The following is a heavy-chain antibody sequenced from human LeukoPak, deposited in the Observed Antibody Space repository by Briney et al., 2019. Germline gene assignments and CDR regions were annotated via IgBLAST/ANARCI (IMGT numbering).Heavy chain of an antibody. CDR2: IYYSGST. CDR1: GGSIRSGDYY. V-gene: IGHV4-30-4*01. CDR3: ARVVPAAPWPKFWFDP. Sequence: SQTLSITCTVSGGSIRSGDYYWSWIRQSPGKGLEWIGNIYYSGSTYYNPSLKSRVTISVDTSKNQFSLKLSSVTAADTAVYYCARVVPAAPWPKFWFDPWGQGTLVTVSS. J-gene: IGHJ5*02. D-gene: IGHD2-2*01.